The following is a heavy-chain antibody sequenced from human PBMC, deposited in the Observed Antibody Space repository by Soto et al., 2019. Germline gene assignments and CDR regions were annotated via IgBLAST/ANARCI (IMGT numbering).Heavy chain of an antibody. J-gene: IGHJ4*02. CDR2: ISSSGTSA. CDR3: ARDRGAVTGQYFDY. Sequence: QVQLEESGGGLVKPGGSLRLSCAASGFTFSAVYMSWIRQAPNKGLEYISYISSSGTSANYADSVKGRFTISRDNAKNSMYLHMNSLRAEDTAVYYWARDRGAVTGQYFDYWVQGALVTVSS. D-gene: IGHD6-19*01. V-gene: IGHV3-11*05. CDR1: GFTFSAVY.